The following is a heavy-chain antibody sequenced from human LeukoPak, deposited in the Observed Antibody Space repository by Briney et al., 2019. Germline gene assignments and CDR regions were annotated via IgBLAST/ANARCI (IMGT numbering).Heavy chain of an antibody. J-gene: IGHJ3*02. CDR1: GFAFSDYY. CDR2: ISSSGSTI. V-gene: IGHV3-11*01. CDR3: AREGVVVPAAIKADAFDI. Sequence: PGGSLRLSCAASGFAFSDYYMSWIRQAPGKGLEWVSYISSSGSTIYYADSVRGRFTISRDNAKNSLYLQMNSLRAEDTAVYYCAREGVVVPAAIKADAFDIWGQGTMVAVSS. D-gene: IGHD2-2*02.